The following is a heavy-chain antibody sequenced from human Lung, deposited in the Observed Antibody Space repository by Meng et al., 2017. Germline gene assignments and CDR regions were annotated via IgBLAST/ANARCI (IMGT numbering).Heavy chain of an antibody. J-gene: IGHJ4*02. Sequence: QVLLQKWGAGLLKPSETLSLTFVVSGGSFSDYYWSWIRQPPGKGLEWIGEINHSGSTNYNPSLESRATISVDTSQNNLSLKLSSVTAADSAVYYCARGPTTMAHDFDYWGQGTLVTVSS. CDR3: ARGPTTMAHDFDY. D-gene: IGHD4-11*01. CDR1: GGSFSDYY. V-gene: IGHV4-34*01. CDR2: INHSGST.